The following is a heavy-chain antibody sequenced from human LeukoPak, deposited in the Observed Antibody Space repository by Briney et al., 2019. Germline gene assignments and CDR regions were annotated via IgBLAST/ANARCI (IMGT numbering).Heavy chain of an antibody. CDR2: ISSSSSYI. V-gene: IGHV3-21*01. CDR1: GFTFSSYS. Sequence: GGSLRLSCAVSGFTFSSYSMNWVRQAPGKGLEWVSSISSSSSYIYYADSVKARFTISRDNARNTLYLQMNSLRAEDTALYYCASSDWYAAFDIWGQGTMVTVSS. J-gene: IGHJ3*02. CDR3: ASSDWYAAFDI. D-gene: IGHD3-9*01.